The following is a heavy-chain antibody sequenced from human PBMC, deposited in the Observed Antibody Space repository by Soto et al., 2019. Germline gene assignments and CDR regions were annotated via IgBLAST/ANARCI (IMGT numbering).Heavy chain of an antibody. CDR1: GGSISSSNW. CDR3: ARVSGSYYYAMDV. CDR2: IYHSGST. J-gene: IGHJ6*02. Sequence: NPSETLSLTCAVSGGSISSSNWWSWVRQPPGKVLEWIGEIYHSGSTNYNPSLKSRVTISVDKSKNQFSLKLSSLTAADTAVYYCARVSGSYYYAMDVWGQGITVTVSS. D-gene: IGHD1-26*01. V-gene: IGHV4-4*02.